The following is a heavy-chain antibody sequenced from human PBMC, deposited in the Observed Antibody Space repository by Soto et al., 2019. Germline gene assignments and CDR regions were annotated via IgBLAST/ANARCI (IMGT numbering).Heavy chain of an antibody. CDR2: IYYSGST. D-gene: IGHD3-10*01. V-gene: IGHV4-30-4*01. Sequence: PSETLSLTCTVSGGSISSGDYYWSWIRQPPGKGLEWIGYIYYSGSTYYNPSLKSRVTISVDTSKNQFSLKLSSVTAADTAVYYCARHPRRFGTDYWGQGTLVTVSS. CDR1: GGSISSGDYY. J-gene: IGHJ4*02. CDR3: ARHPRRFGTDY.